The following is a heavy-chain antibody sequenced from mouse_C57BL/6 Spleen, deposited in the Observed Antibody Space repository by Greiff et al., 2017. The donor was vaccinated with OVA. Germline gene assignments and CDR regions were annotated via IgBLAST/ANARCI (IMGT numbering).Heavy chain of an antibody. Sequence: QVQLQQPGAELVMPGASVKLSCKASGYTFTGYWMHWVKQRPGQGLEWIGEIDPSDSYTNYNQKFKGKSTLTVDKSSSTAYMQLSSLTSEDSAVYYCARRGYYYGSLWYFDVWGTGTTVTVSS. J-gene: IGHJ1*03. CDR3: ARRGYYYGSLWYFDV. CDR2: IDPSDSYT. CDR1: GYTFTGYW. V-gene: IGHV1-69*01. D-gene: IGHD1-1*01.